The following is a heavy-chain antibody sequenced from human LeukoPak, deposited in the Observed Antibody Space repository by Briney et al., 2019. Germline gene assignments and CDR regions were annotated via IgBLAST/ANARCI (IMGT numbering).Heavy chain of an antibody. V-gene: IGHV3-11*04. CDR3: AKGEIALPYDFWSGSLDY. Sequence: GGSLRLSCAASGFSFSGYYMSWFRQAPGKGLEWVSYISSGGDTIYYADSVKGRFTISRDNAKNSLSLQMNSLRAEDTAVYYCAKGEIALPYDFWSGSLDYWGQGTLVTVSS. CDR1: GFSFSGYY. J-gene: IGHJ4*02. CDR2: ISSGGDTI. D-gene: IGHD3-3*01.